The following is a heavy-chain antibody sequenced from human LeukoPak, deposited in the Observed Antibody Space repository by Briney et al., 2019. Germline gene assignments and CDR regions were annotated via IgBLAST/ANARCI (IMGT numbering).Heavy chain of an antibody. CDR2: MNPNSGNT. CDR3: ARRLGLRWDLQAFDI. V-gene: IGHV1-8*03. D-gene: IGHD4-23*01. J-gene: IGHJ3*02. CDR1: GYTFTSYY. Sequence: ASVKVSCKASGYTFTSYYMHWVRQATGQGLEWMGWMNPNSGNTGYAQKFQGRVTITRNNSISTVYMELSSLRSEDTAVYYCARRLGLRWDLQAFDIWGQATMVTVPS.